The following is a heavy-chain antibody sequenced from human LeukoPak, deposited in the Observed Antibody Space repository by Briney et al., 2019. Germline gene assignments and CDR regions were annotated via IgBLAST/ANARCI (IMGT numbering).Heavy chain of an antibody. Sequence: GGSLRLSCGDSGYTFSKYWTSWVPQAPGKGREWVANIKEEGIEKYYVGSVKGRFTISRNNAKNSLYLQMNSLTAEDTAVYYCARDGIDYWGQGTLVTVSS. CDR1: GYTFSKYW. CDR2: IKEEGIEK. CDR3: ARDGIDY. V-gene: IGHV3-7*05. J-gene: IGHJ4*02.